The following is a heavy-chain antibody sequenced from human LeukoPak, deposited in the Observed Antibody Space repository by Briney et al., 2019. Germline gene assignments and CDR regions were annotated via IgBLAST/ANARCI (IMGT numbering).Heavy chain of an antibody. V-gene: IGHV3-21*01. CDR2: ISSSRSYI. D-gene: IGHD2-8*01. CDR3: ARDRMVAGFDY. J-gene: IGHJ4*02. Sequence: GGSLRLSCAASGFTFSSYSMTWVRQAPGRGLGWVSFISSSRSYINYADSVKGRFPISRDNDKNALYLQMNSLRAEDTAVYYCARDRMVAGFDYWGPGNLVTVSS. CDR1: GFTFSSYS.